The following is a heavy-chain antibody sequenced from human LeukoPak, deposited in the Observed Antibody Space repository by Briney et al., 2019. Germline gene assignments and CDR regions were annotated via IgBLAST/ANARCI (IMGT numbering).Heavy chain of an antibody. Sequence: GGSLRLSCAASGFTFSSYAMSWVRQAPGKGLEWVSAISGSGGSTYYADSVKGRFTISRDNAKNSLYLQMNSLRAEDTAVYYCARVEYSSSWDDAFDIWGQGTMVTVSS. CDR2: ISGSGGST. CDR3: ARVEYSSSWDDAFDI. D-gene: IGHD6-13*01. J-gene: IGHJ3*02. CDR1: GFTFSSYA. V-gene: IGHV3-23*01.